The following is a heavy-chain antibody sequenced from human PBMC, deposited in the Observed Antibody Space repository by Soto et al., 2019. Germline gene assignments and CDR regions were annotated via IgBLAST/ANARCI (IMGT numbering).Heavy chain of an antibody. CDR1: GGTLSSYS. V-gene: IGHV1-69*08. CDR2: IITFVGKA. Sequence: QVQLVQSGPEVKKPGSSVKVSCKTSGGTLSSYSISWVRQAPGQGLEWVGRIITFVGKANFAQQVQGRVTITADRYTDTHYMGLRTLTSEDTAVYYCAGGTGGNDSGGNYCAVWGMGATVTVSS. CDR3: AGGTGGNDSGGNYCAV. J-gene: IGHJ6*04. D-gene: IGHD5-12*01.